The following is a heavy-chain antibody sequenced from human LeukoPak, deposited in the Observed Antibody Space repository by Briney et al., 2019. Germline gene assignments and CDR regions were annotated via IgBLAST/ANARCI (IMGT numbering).Heavy chain of an antibody. Sequence: GGSLRLSCAASGFTVSSNYMSWVRQAPGEGPEWVSVIYSGGSTYYADSVKGRFTISRDNSKNTLYLQMTRPRAEDTAVYYCARDSVAVAGRDYWGQGTLVTVSS. D-gene: IGHD6-13*01. CDR3: ARDSVAVAGRDY. J-gene: IGHJ4*02. CDR1: GFTVSSNY. CDR2: IYSGGST. V-gene: IGHV3-53*01.